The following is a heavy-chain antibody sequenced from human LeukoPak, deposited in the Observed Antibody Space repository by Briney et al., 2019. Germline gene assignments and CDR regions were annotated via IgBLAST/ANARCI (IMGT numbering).Heavy chain of an antibody. Sequence: GGSLRLSCAVSGLTFSDAWMTWVRQAPGKGLEWVSYISSSSSTIYYADPVKGRFTISRDNAKNSLYLQMNSLRAEDTAVYYCARDKRKRNYYDSSGTYYFDYWGQGTLVTVSS. CDR2: ISSSSSTI. CDR1: GLTFSDAW. V-gene: IGHV3-48*01. D-gene: IGHD3-22*01. J-gene: IGHJ4*02. CDR3: ARDKRKRNYYDSSGTYYFDY.